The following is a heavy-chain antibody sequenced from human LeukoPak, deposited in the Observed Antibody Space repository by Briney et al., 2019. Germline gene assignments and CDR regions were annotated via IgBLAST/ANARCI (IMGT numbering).Heavy chain of an antibody. CDR1: GYSISSGYY. J-gene: IGHJ4*02. V-gene: IGHV4-38-2*01. Sequence: SETLSLTCAVSGYSISSGYYWGWIRQPPGKGVKCIGGIYNSGSRYCNPSLESRVTISVDTPKIQFSLKLSSVTAADTAVYYCARPNLNDDFDYWGQGTLVTVSS. CDR2: IYNSGSR. CDR3: ARPNLNDDFDY. D-gene: IGHD1-20*01.